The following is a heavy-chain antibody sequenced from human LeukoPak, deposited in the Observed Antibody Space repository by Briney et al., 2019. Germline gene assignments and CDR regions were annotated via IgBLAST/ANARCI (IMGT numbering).Heavy chain of an antibody. CDR2: INHSGST. J-gene: IGHJ4*02. CDR1: GGSFSGYY. D-gene: IGHD5-24*01. V-gene: IGHV4-34*01. CDR3: ARDGRVTGLFN. Sequence: SETLSLTCAVYGGSFSGYYWSWIRQPPGKGLEWIGEINHSGSTNYNPSLKSRVTISVDTSKNQFSLKLSSVTAADTAVYYCARDGRVTGLFNWGQGTLVTVSS.